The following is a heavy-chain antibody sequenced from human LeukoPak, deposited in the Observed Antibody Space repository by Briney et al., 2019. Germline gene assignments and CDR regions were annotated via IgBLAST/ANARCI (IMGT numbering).Heavy chain of an antibody. D-gene: IGHD6-13*01. Sequence: SETLPLTCTVSGVSISSYYWSWIQQPPGKGLEWIGYIYYSGSTDYNPSLKSRVTISVDTSKNQFSLKLSSVTAADTAVYYCARAGERKPIAAAGTTNWFDPWGQGTQVTVSS. CDR1: GVSISSYY. CDR2: IYYSGST. CDR3: ARAGERKPIAAAGTTNWFDP. J-gene: IGHJ5*02. V-gene: IGHV4-59*12.